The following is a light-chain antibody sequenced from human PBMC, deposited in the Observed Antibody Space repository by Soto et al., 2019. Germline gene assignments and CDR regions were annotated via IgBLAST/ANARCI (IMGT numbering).Light chain of an antibody. CDR1: SSNIGAGYD. V-gene: IGLV1-40*01. CDR2: HNT. J-gene: IGLJ1*01. Sequence: QSVLTQPPSVFGAPGQRVTISCTGSSSNIGAGYDVNWYQQLPGTAPKLLVFHNTNRPSGVPDRFSGSKSGTSASLAITGLQAEDESDYSCQSYDSSLSGAYVFGPGTKLTVL. CDR3: QSYDSSLSGAYV.